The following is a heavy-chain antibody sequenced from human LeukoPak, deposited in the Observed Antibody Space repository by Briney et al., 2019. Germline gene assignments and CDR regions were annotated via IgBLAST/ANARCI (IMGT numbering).Heavy chain of an antibody. J-gene: IGHJ4*02. CDR2: ISTDGYTT. CDR3: VVGGSPGY. V-gene: IGHV3-74*01. Sequence: GGSMRLSCAASGLAFSAYKMHWVRQAPRKGLVWVPRISTDGYTTDYADFVQGRFTASRDNTKNTWSLEMNSLRAEDTAVYYCVVGGSPGYWGQGTLVTVSS. CDR1: GLAFSAYK. D-gene: IGHD2-15*01.